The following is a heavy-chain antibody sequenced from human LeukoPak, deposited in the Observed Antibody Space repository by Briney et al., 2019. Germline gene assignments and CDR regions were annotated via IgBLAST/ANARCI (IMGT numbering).Heavy chain of an antibody. CDR2: VYSVDSDT. V-gene: IGHV5-51*01. Sequence: GESLQISCKGSGFNFTSYWIGWARPMPGKGLEWMGTVYSVDSDTRYSPSFQGQVTISADKSITTAYLQWDSLPAEATALYYCAKSSPPPFRYWGQGTLITVSS. CDR1: GFNFTSYW. CDR3: AKSSPPPFRY. J-gene: IGHJ4*02. D-gene: IGHD2/OR15-2a*01.